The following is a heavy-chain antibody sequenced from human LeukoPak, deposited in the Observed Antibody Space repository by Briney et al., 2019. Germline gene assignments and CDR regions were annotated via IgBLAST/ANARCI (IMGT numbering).Heavy chain of an antibody. D-gene: IGHD3-22*01. Sequence: GGSLRLFCAAPGYTFSSYGVLGVRQAPGKGLEWVAVISSDGSNKYYTDSVKGQFTISRDNSKNTVYLQMNSLRAEGTALYFCAKDNVYDSSGHYYMFGYWGQGTLVTVSS. J-gene: IGHJ4*02. CDR1: GYTFSSYG. CDR3: AKDNVYDSSGHYYMFGY. V-gene: IGHV3-30*18. CDR2: ISSDGSNK.